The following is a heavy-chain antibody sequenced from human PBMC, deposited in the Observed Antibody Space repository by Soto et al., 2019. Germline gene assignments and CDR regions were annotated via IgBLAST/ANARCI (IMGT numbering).Heavy chain of an antibody. CDR3: ARQPSALLPGSA. Sequence: PGGSLRLSCAASGFTVSSNYMSWVRQAPGKGLEWVSVIYSGGSTYYADSVKGRFTISRDNSKNTMYLQMNSLRAEDTAGDYCARQPSALLPGSAWGQGTLVTVS. CDR2: IYSGGST. D-gene: IGHD3-22*01. J-gene: IGHJ5*02. CDR1: GFTVSSNY. V-gene: IGHV3-66*04.